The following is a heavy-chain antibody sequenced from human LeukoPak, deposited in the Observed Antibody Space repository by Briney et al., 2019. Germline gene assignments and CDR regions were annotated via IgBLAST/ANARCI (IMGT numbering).Heavy chain of an antibody. D-gene: IGHD6-19*01. Sequence: GGSLRLSCAASGFTLRNSELSWVRQAPGRGLEWISYISDSGHTIYYADSVKGRFTISRDNARNSLFLQMNSLRAEDTAVYYCARVDSSGWYGFYYMDVWGKGTTVTISS. J-gene: IGHJ6*03. CDR2: ISDSGHTI. V-gene: IGHV3-48*03. CDR3: ARVDSSGWYGFYYMDV. CDR1: GFTLRNSE.